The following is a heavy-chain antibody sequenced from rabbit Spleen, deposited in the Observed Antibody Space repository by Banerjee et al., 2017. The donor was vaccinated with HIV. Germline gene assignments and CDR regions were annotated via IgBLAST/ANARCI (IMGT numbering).Heavy chain of an antibody. D-gene: IGHD1-1*01. Sequence: EESGGDLVKPGASLTLTCTASGFSFSSSYYMCWVRQAPGKGPEWIACIYNGDGSTYYASWVNGRFTISRSTSLNTVTLQMTSLTAADTATYFCARDTSSSFSSYGMDLWGQGTLVTVS. CDR1: GFSFSSSYY. CDR3: ARDTSSSFSSYGMDL. CDR2: IYNGDGST. V-gene: IGHV1S47*01. J-gene: IGHJ6*01.